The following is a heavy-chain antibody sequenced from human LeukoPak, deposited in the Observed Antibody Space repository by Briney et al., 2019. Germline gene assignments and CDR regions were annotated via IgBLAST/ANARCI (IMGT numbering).Heavy chain of an antibody. V-gene: IGHV1-46*01. J-gene: IGHJ4*02. CDR3: ARDKEDYYDSSGYSFDY. D-gene: IGHD3-22*01. CDR2: INPSGGST. Sequence: ASVKVSCKASGYTFTSYYMHWVRQAPGQGLEWMGIINPSGGSTSYAQKFQGRVTMTRDTSTSTVYMELSSLRSEDTAVYYCARDKEDYYDSSGYSFDYWGQGTLVTVSS. CDR1: GYTFTSYY.